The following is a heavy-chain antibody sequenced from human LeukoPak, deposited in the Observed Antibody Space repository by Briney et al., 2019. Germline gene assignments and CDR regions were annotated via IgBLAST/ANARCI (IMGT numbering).Heavy chain of an antibody. J-gene: IGHJ6*03. CDR2: IYTSGST. D-gene: IGHD3-10*01. CDR3: ARNMVRGIDYYYYMDV. CDR1: GGSISSYY. Sequence: SETLPLTCTVSGGSISSYYWSWIRQPAGKGLEWIGRIYTSGSTNYNPSLKSRVTMSVDTSKNQFSLKLSSVTAADTAVYYCARNMVRGIDYYYYMDVWGKGTTVTVSS. V-gene: IGHV4-4*07.